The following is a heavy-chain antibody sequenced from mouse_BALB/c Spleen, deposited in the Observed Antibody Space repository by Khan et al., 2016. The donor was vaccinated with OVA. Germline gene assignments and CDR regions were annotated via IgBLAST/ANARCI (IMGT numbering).Heavy chain of an antibody. J-gene: IGHJ3*01. CDR1: GFTFSTYG. CDR2: ISTGGAYT. CDR3: ARLAYYYNRGGFAY. V-gene: IGHV5-6*01. D-gene: IGHD1-1*01. Sequence: EVELVESGGDFVRPGGSLKLSCAASGFTFSTYGMSWVRQTPDKRLEWVATISTGGAYTYYPDSVKGRFTISRDNAKNTLYLQLSSLKSEDTAIYDCARLAYYYNRGGFAYWGQGTLVTVSA.